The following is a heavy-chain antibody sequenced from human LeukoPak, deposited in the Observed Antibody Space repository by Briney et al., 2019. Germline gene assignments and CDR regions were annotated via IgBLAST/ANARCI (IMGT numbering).Heavy chain of an antibody. CDR3: ARTTEGGYTYDYFYYYYMDV. CDR2: IYYSGST. D-gene: IGHD5-18*01. J-gene: IGHJ6*03. CDR1: GGSISSSSYY. V-gene: IGHV4-61*01. Sequence: SETLSLTCTVSGGSISSSSYYWSRIRQPPGKGLEWIGYIYYSGSTNYNPSLKSRVTISVDTSKNQFSLKLSSVTAADTAVYYCARTTEGGYTYDYFYYYYMDVWGKGTTVAISS.